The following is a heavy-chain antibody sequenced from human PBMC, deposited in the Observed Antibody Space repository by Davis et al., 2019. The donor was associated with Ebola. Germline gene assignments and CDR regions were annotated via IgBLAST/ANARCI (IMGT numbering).Heavy chain of an antibody. V-gene: IGHV1-18*01. CDR2: ISAYNGNT. Sequence: ASVKVSCKASGYTFTSYGISWVRQAPGQGLEWMGWISAYNGNTNYAQKLQGRVTMTRDTSTSTVYMELSSLRSEDTAVYYCARETYYYYYGMDVWGQGTTVTVSS. CDR1: GYTFTSYG. CDR3: ARETYYYYYGMDV. J-gene: IGHJ6*02.